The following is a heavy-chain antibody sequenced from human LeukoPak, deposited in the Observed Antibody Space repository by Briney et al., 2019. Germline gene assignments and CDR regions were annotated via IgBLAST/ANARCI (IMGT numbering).Heavy chain of an antibody. CDR3: ARVLYYYDSSGYYYDAFDI. J-gene: IGHJ3*02. D-gene: IGHD3-22*01. CDR2: IIPIFGTA. Sequence: ASVKVSCKASGGTFSSYAISWVRQAPGQGLEWMGGIIPIFGTANYAQKFQGRVTITADESTSTAYMELSSLRSEDTAVYYCARVLYYYDSSGYYYDAFDIWGQGTMVTVSS. CDR1: GGTFSSYA. V-gene: IGHV1-69*13.